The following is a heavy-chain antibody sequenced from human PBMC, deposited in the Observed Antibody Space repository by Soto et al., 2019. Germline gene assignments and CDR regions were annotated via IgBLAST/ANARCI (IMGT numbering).Heavy chain of an antibody. D-gene: IGHD6-13*01. CDR1: GFTFSSYA. CDR3: AGGVEQQLVRGNWFDP. Sequence: GGSLRLSCAASGFTFSSYAMSWVRQAPGKGLEWVSAISGSGGSTYYADSVKGRFTISRDNSKNTLYLQMNSLRAEDTAVYYCAGGVEQQLVRGNWFDPWGQGTLVTVSS. V-gene: IGHV3-23*01. CDR2: ISGSGGST. J-gene: IGHJ5*02.